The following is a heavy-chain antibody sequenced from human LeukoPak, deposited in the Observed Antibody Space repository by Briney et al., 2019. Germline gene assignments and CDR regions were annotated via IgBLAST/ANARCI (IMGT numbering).Heavy chain of an antibody. CDR2: IDTYSGKT. J-gene: IGHJ5*02. CDR3: ARDRGIAEADSFDP. CDR1: GYAYTTDG. D-gene: IGHD6-13*01. Sequence: ASVKVSCKASGYAYTTDGISWVRQAPGQGLEWMGWIDTYSGKTNYAQKFQGRVTMTSDTSTSTAYMELRSLRSDDTAVYYCARDRGIAEADSFDPWGQGTLVTVSS. V-gene: IGHV1-18*01.